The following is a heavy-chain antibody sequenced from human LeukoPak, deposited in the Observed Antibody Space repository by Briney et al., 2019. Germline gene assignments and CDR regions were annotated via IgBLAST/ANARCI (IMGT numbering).Heavy chain of an antibody. Sequence: GGSLRLSCTASGFIFSNFAINWVRQAPGKGLEWVSAISNTGKYTLYADSVKGRFTISRDNSKNTVSLQMNSLRAEDTALYYCARWTYNYDYWGQGTLVTVSS. CDR2: ISNTGKYT. V-gene: IGHV3-23*05. CDR1: GFIFSNFA. J-gene: IGHJ4*02. D-gene: IGHD3/OR15-3a*01. CDR3: ARWTYNYDY.